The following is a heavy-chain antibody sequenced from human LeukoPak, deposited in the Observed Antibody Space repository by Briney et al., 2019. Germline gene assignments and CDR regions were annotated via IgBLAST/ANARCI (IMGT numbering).Heavy chain of an antibody. CDR2: ISTYSGAT. CDR1: GYTFTKYG. D-gene: IGHD6-19*01. Sequence: ASVKVSCKASGYTFTKYGINWVRQAPGQGLEWMGWISTYSGATHFAQKFRDRVTMTTDTSTTTAYMELSSLRSEDTAVYYCARPYSSGWTHFDYWGQGTLVTVSS. CDR3: ARPYSSGWTHFDY. V-gene: IGHV1-18*01. J-gene: IGHJ4*02.